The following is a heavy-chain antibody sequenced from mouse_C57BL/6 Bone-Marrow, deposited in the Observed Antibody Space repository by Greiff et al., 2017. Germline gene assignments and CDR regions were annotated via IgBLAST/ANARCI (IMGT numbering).Heavy chain of an antibody. CDR1: GYAFSSSW. CDR2: IYPGDGGT. J-gene: IGHJ3*01. V-gene: IGHV1-82*01. D-gene: IGHD2-1*01. CDR3: ARWPWYFPAY. Sequence: QVQLQQSGPELVKPGASVKISCKASGYAFSSSWMNWVKQRPGQGLEWIGRIYPGDGGTNYNGKFKGKATLTADKSSSTAYMQLSSLTSEDSAVYFCARWPWYFPAYWGQGTLVTVSA.